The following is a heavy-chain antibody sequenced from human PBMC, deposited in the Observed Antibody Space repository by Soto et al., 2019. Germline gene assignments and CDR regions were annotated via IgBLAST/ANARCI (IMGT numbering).Heavy chain of an antibody. V-gene: IGHV1-18*01. CDR1: GYTFTSYG. CDR3: ARVIAARQSWFDP. Sequence: ASVKVSCKASGYTFTSYGISWVRQAPGQGLEWMGWISAYNGNTNYAQKLQGRVAMTTDTSTSTAYMELRSLRSDDTAVYYCARVIAARQSWFDPWSQGTLVTVSS. J-gene: IGHJ5*02. CDR2: ISAYNGNT. D-gene: IGHD6-6*01.